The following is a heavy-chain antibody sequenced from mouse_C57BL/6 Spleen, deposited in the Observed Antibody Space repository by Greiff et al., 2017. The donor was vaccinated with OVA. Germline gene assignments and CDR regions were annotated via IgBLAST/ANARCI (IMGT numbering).Heavy chain of an antibody. D-gene: IGHD1-1*01. Sequence: EVQGVESGGGLVKPGGSLKLSCAASGFTFSSYAMSWVRQTPEKRLEWVATISDGGSYTYYPDNVKGRFTISRDNAKNNLYLQMSHLKSEDTAMYYCARDYYGSSSRRYFDVWGTGTTVTVSS. CDR3: ARDYYGSSSRRYFDV. V-gene: IGHV5-4*01. J-gene: IGHJ1*03. CDR1: GFTFSSYA. CDR2: ISDGGSYT.